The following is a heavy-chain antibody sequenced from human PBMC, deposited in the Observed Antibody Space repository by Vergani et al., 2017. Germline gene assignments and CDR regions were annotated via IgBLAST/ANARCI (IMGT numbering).Heavy chain of an antibody. D-gene: IGHD3-3*01. V-gene: IGHV3-30*18. CDR3: AKTIFGVVTIPYFDY. CDR1: GFTFSSYG. Sequence: QVQLVESGGGVVQPGRSLRLSCAASGFTFSSYGMHWVRQAPGKGLEWVAVISYDGSNKYYADSVKGRFTISRDNSKNTLYLQMNSLRAEDTAVYCCAKTIFGVVTIPYFDYWGQGTLVTVSS. J-gene: IGHJ4*02. CDR2: ISYDGSNK.